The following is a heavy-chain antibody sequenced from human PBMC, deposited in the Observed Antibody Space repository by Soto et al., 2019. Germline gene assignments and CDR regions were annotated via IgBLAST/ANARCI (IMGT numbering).Heavy chain of an antibody. CDR3: AKRSKKAYYYDSSGYFDAFDI. Sequence: SVKVSCKASEGTFSSYAISWVRQAPGQGLEWMGGIIPIFGTANYAQKFQGRVTITADESTSTAYMELSSLRSEDTAVYYCAKRSKKAYYYDSSGYFDAFDIWGQGTMVTVSS. CDR2: IIPIFGTA. V-gene: IGHV1-69*13. J-gene: IGHJ3*02. D-gene: IGHD3-22*01. CDR1: EGTFSSYA.